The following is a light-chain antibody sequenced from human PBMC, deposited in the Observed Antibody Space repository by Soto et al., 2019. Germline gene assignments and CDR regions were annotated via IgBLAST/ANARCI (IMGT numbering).Light chain of an antibody. V-gene: IGKV1-5*03. Sequence: DIQMTQSPSTLSASVGDRVTITCRASQSISTWLAWYQLKPGKAPKLLIYRASNLESEVPSRFSGSGSGTEFTLTISSLQPDDFATYYRQQYNSFFGGGTKVEVK. J-gene: IGKJ4*01. CDR1: QSISTW. CDR3: QQYNSF. CDR2: RAS.